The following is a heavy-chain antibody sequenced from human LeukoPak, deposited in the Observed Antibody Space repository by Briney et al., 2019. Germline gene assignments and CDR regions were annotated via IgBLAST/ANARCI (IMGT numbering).Heavy chain of an antibody. CDR3: ARDYDYGDYVGVEHGMYV. V-gene: IGHV3-33*08. Sequence: GGSLTLSCAVSGFTFSSYDMHWVRRAPRRGLEGVAVIWYDGSNKYYTDSVKSRFTISRDNSKNTLYLQMNSLRGDDTAVYYCARDYDYGDYVGVEHGMYVWGKGTTVTVSS. CDR2: IWYDGSNK. J-gene: IGHJ6*04. CDR1: GFTFSSYD. D-gene: IGHD4-17*01.